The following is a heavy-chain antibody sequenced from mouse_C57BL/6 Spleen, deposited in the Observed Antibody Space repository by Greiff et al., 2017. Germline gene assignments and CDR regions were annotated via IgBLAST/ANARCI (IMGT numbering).Heavy chain of an antibody. D-gene: IGHD2-3*01. CDR3: VSSSDGYYLAWFAY. Sequence: DVMLVESGGGLVQPKGSLKLSCAASGFTFNTYAMHWVRQAPGKGLEWVARIRSKSSNYATYYADSVKDRFTISRDDSQSMLYLQMNNLKTEDTAMYYCVSSSDGYYLAWFAYWGQGTLVTVSA. V-gene: IGHV10-3*01. CDR2: IRSKSSNYAT. CDR1: GFTFNTYA. J-gene: IGHJ3*01.